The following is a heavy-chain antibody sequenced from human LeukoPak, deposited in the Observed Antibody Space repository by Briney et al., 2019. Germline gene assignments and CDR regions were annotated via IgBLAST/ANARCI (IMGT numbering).Heavy chain of an antibody. Sequence: GRSLRLSCAASGFIFSGHVMHWVRQAPGKGLEWVAVISNDGSNKYYADSVKGRFTISRDNSKNTLDLQMDSLRAEDTAVYYCARMGFCSSISCYNHYWGPGTLITVSS. CDR3: ARMGFCSSISCYNHY. V-gene: IGHV3-30*03. J-gene: IGHJ4*02. CDR1: GFIFSGHV. D-gene: IGHD2-2*02. CDR2: ISNDGSNK.